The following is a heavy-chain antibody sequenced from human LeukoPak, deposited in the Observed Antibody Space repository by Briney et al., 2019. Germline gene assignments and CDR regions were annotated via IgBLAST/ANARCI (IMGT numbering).Heavy chain of an antibody. CDR1: GYTFTGYY. Sequence: ASVKVSCKASGYTFTGYYMHWVRQAPGQGLEWMGWINPNSGGTNYAQKFQGNVTITRDTSISTAYMELSRLISDDTAVYYCARVAGLERWLDPWGQGTLVTVSS. CDR2: INPNSGGT. D-gene: IGHD6-19*01. V-gene: IGHV1-2*02. J-gene: IGHJ5*02. CDR3: ARVAGLERWLDP.